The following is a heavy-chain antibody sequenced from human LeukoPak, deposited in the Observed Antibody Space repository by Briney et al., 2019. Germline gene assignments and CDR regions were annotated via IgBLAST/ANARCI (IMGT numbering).Heavy chain of an antibody. Sequence: GGSLRLSCAASGFTFSSYWMSWVRQAPGKGLEWVANIKQDGSEKYYVDSVKGRFTISRDNAKNTLYLQMNSLRAEDTAVYYCAGYDILTGYPPYYYYMDVWGKGTTVTISS. CDR3: AGYDILTGYPPYYYYMDV. D-gene: IGHD3-9*01. CDR1: GFTFSSYW. CDR2: IKQDGSEK. J-gene: IGHJ6*03. V-gene: IGHV3-7*01.